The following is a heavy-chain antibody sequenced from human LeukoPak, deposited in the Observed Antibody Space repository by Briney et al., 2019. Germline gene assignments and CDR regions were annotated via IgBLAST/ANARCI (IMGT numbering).Heavy chain of an antibody. D-gene: IGHD1-26*01. V-gene: IGHV1-18*01. CDR3: ARDRSIQWELRGAPDFDY. J-gene: IGHJ4*02. CDR2: ISPYNGNT. Sequence: GASVKVSCKASGYSFTSYGISWVRQAPGQGLEWMGWISPYNGNTNYAQKLQGRVTMTTDTSTSTAYMELRSLRSDDTAVYYCARDRSIQWELRGAPDFDYWGQGTLVTVSS. CDR1: GYSFTSYG.